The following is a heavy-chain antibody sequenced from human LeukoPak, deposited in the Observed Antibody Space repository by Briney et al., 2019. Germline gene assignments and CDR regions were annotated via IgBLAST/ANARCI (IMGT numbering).Heavy chain of an antibody. D-gene: IGHD6-19*01. V-gene: IGHV3-33*01. CDR3: ASSAGALIDC. Sequence: GGSLRLSCAASGFTFSNYDMHWVRQAPGKGLEWVAVIWFDGSNKFYANSVKGRFTISRDNSKNTLYLQMNSLRAEDTAVYYCASSAGALIDCWGQGTLVIVSS. CDR1: GFTFSNYD. CDR2: IWFDGSNK. J-gene: IGHJ4*02.